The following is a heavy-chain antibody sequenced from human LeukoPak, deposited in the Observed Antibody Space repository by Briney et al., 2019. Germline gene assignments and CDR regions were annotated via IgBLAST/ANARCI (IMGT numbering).Heavy chain of an antibody. CDR3: VRNFDSYNAFDI. D-gene: IGHD3-22*01. CDR1: GGSISIGGYY. Sequence: PSETLSLICTVSGGSISIGGYYWSWIRQHPGKGLEWIGYIFYNGNTYYNPSLKSRLTISGDTSENQFSLKLSSVTAADTAVYYCVRNFDSYNAFDIWGQGTMVTVSS. CDR2: IFYNGNT. J-gene: IGHJ3*02. V-gene: IGHV4-31*03.